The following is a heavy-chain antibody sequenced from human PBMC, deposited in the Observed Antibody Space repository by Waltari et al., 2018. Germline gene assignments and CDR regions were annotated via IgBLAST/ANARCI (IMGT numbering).Heavy chain of an antibody. V-gene: IGHV1-8*01. J-gene: IGHJ4*02. D-gene: IGHD3-9*01. CDR2: MNPNSGNT. CDR3: ARRQRGRYFDWFYY. CDR1: GYTFTSYD. Sequence: QVQLVQSGAEVKKPGASVKVSCKASGYTFTSYDINWVRQATGQGLEWMGWMNPNSGNTGYAKKFQGRVTMTRNTSISTAYMELSSLRSEDTAVYYCARRQRGRYFDWFYYWGQGTLVTVSS.